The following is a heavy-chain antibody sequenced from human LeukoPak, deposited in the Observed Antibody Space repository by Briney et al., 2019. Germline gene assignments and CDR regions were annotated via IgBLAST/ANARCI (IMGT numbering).Heavy chain of an antibody. CDR2: ISGSGGST. CDR1: GFTFSSYA. J-gene: IGHJ3*02. Sequence: PGGSLRLSCAASGFTFSSYAMSWVRQAPGKVLEWVSAISGSGGSTYYADSVKGRFTISRDNSKNTLYLQMNSLRAEDTAVYYCAKDEADIWDGYDILTGHWGAFDIWGQGTMVTVSS. V-gene: IGHV3-23*01. D-gene: IGHD3-9*01. CDR3: AKDEADIWDGYDILTGHWGAFDI.